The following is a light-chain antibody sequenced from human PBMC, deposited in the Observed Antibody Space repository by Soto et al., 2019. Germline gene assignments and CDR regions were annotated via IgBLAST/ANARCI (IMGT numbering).Light chain of an antibody. Sequence: DIQMTQSPSSLSASVGDKVTIACRASQSITFYLNWYQQKPGKAPKLLIYAASSLQSGVPSRFSGSGSGTDFTLTISSLQPEDFATYYCQQTCITPRTFGQGTKVQIK. CDR1: QSITFY. V-gene: IGKV1-39*01. J-gene: IGKJ1*01. CDR2: AAS. CDR3: QQTCITPRT.